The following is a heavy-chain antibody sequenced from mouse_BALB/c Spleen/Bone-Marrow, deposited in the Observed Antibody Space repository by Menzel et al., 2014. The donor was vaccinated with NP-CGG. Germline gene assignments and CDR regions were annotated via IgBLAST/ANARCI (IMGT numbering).Heavy chain of an antibody. Sequence: EVQRVESGAELVKPGASAKLSCTASGFNIKDTYMHWVKQRPEQGLEWIGRIDPANGNTKYDPKFQGKATITADTSSNTAFLQLSSLTSEDTAVYYCARPIFLWGQGTSVTVSS. V-gene: IGHV14-3*02. CDR3: ARPIFL. CDR1: GFNIKDTY. CDR2: IDPANGNT. J-gene: IGHJ4*01.